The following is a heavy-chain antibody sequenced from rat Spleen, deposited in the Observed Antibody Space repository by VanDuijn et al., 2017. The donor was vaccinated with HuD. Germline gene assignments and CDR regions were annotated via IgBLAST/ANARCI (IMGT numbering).Heavy chain of an antibody. CDR2: ITNPEGSST. CDR3: TRGGIFITMMVVIKD. V-gene: IGHV5-31*01. CDR1: GFTFNNYW. J-gene: IGHJ2*01. D-gene: IGHD1-12*02. Sequence: EVQLVESDGGLVQPGRSLKLSCAASGFTFNNYWMSWIRQAPGKGLEWVASITNPEGSSTYYPDTVKGRFVISKDNAKNTGYLQMNSLRSEDTATYYCTRGGIFITMMVVIKDWGQGVMVTVSS.